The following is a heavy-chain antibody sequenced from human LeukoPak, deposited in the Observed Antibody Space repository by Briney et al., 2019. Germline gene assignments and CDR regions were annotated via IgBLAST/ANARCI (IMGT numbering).Heavy chain of an antibody. CDR1: GYTFTGYY. Sequence: ASVKVSCKASGYTFTGYYMRWVRQAPGQGLEWMGWINPNSGGTNYAQKFQGRVTMTRDTSISTAYMELSRLRSDDTAVYYCARGVGSVPYDAFDIWGQGTMVTVSS. V-gene: IGHV1-2*02. D-gene: IGHD3-10*01. J-gene: IGHJ3*02. CDR3: ARGVGSVPYDAFDI. CDR2: INPNSGGT.